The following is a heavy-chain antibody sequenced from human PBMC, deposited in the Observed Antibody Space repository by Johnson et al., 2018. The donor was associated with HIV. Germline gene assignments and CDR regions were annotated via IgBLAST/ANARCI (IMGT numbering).Heavy chain of an antibody. CDR3: ARSSTVVTPHDI. CDR2: ISYDGSNK. CDR1: GFTFSNYA. J-gene: IGHJ3*02. Sequence: QVQLMESGGGLIQPGGSLRLSCAASGFTFSNYAIHWVRQAPGKGLEWVAIISYDGSNKYYADSVKGRFTISRDNSKNTLYLKMNSLRAEDTAVYYCARSSTVVTPHDIWGQGTMVTVSS. D-gene: IGHD4-23*01. V-gene: IGHV3-30*04.